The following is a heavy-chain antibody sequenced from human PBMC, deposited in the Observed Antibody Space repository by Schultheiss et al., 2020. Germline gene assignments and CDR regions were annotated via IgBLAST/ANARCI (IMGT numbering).Heavy chain of an antibody. V-gene: IGHV4-39*01. J-gene: IGHJ5*02. Sequence: SETLSLTCTVSGGSISSGDYYWSWIRQPPGKGLEWIGEINHSGSTYYNPSLKSRVTISVDTSKNQFSLKLSSVTAADTAVYYCASITTRTNWFDPWGQGTLVTVSS. CDR2: INHSGST. D-gene: IGHD3-3*01. CDR3: ASITTRTNWFDP. CDR1: GGSISSGDYY.